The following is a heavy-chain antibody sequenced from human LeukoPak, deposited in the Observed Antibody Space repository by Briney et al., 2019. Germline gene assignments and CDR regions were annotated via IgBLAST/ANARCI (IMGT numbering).Heavy chain of an antibody. CDR1: GSIFTSYW. V-gene: IGHV5-51*01. J-gene: IGHJ3*02. D-gene: IGHD3-10*01. Sequence: GESLQISCKGAGSIFTSYWIGWGRQLPGKGLEWMGIIYPGDSDTRYSPSFQGQVTISADKSISTAYLQWSSLKASDTAMYYCARPDGSGTYDAFDIWGQGTMVTVSS. CDR3: ARPDGSGTYDAFDI. CDR2: IYPGDSDT.